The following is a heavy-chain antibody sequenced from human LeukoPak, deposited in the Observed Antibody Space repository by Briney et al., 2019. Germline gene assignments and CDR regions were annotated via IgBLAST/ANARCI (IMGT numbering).Heavy chain of an antibody. CDR2: IYTSGST. J-gene: IGHJ5*02. D-gene: IGHD4-11*01. CDR1: GGSISSYY. V-gene: IGHV4-4*07. Sequence: KASETLSLTCTVSGGSISSYYWSWIRQPAGKGLEWIGRIYTSGSTNYNPSLKSRVTMSVDTSKNQFSLKLSSVTAADTAVYYCARDLTMTTVTSWFDPWGQGTLVTVSS. CDR3: ARDLTMTTVTSWFDP.